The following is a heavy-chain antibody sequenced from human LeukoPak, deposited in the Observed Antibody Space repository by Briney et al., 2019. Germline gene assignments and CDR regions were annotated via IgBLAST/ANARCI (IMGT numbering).Heavy chain of an antibody. Sequence: PSETLSLTCTVSGGSISSGDYYWSWIRQPPGKGLEWIGYIYYSGSTCCNPSLKSRVTISVATSKNQFSLKLSSVTAADTAVYYCARDGGYCSGGSCTASLLNYWGQGTLVTVSS. CDR1: GGSISSGDYY. J-gene: IGHJ4*02. D-gene: IGHD2-15*01. CDR3: ARDGGYCSGGSCTASLLNY. CDR2: IYYSGST. V-gene: IGHV4-30-4*08.